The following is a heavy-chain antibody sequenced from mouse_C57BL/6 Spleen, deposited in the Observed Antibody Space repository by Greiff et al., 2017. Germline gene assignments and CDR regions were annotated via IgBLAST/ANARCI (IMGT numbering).Heavy chain of an antibody. V-gene: IGHV1-75*01. Sequence: QVQLKESGPELVKPGASVKISCKASGYTFTDYYINWVKQRPGQGLEWIGWIFPGSGSTYYNEKFKGKATLTVDKSSSTAYMLLSSLTSEDSAVYFCARGGYGSSYWYFDVWGTGTTVTVSS. D-gene: IGHD1-1*01. CDR2: IFPGSGST. CDR3: ARGGYGSSYWYFDV. J-gene: IGHJ1*03. CDR1: GYTFTDYY.